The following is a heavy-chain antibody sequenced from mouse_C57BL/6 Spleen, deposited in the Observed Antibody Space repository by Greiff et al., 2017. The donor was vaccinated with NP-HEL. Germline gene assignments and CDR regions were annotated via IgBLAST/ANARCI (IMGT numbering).Heavy chain of an antibody. J-gene: IGHJ4*01. CDR1: GYTFTDYN. V-gene: IGHV1-18*01. CDR2: INPNNGGT. D-gene: IGHD1-1*01. Sequence: EVQLQQSGPELVKPGGSVKIPCKASGYTFTDYNLDWVKQSHGKSLEWIGDINPNNGGTIYNQKFKGKATLTVDKSSSTAYMELRSLTSEDTAVYYCARTKDWYYGVYAMDYWGQGTSVTVSS. CDR3: ARTKDWYYGVYAMDY.